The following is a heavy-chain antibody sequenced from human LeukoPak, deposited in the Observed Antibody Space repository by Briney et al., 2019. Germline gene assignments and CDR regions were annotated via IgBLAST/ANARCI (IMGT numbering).Heavy chain of an antibody. J-gene: IGHJ3*02. CDR1: GFIFSDFD. CDR2: IGTTGDT. CDR3: ARATISVAYAFDI. V-gene: IGHV3-13*04. Sequence: GGSLRLSCAASGFIFSDFDMHWVRQVRGKGLEWGSAIGTTGDTYYPGSVKGRFTISRENAKNSLYLQMNSLRGEDTAVYYCARATISVAYAFDIWGQGTMVTVSS. D-gene: IGHD6-19*01.